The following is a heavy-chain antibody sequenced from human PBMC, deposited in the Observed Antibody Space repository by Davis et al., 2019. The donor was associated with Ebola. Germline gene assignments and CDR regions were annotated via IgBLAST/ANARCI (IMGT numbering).Heavy chain of an antibody. V-gene: IGHV4-59*01. D-gene: IGHD2-15*01. J-gene: IGHJ5*02. CDR2: IYSSGST. CDR1: GGSISFYY. Sequence: MPGGSLRLSCTVSGGSISFYYWSWIRQPPGKGLEWIGYIYSSGSTIYNPSLKSRVTISVDTSKNQFSLTLTSVTAADTAVYYCARDREPGAPPLLQFDPWGQGTLVTVSS. CDR3: ARDREPGAPPLLQFDP.